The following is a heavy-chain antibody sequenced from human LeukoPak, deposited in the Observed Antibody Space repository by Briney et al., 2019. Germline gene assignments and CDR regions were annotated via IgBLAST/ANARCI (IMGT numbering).Heavy chain of an antibody. V-gene: IGHV1-2*05. CDR2: INPNTGGT. CDR1: GYTFTGYY. Sequence: GASVKVSCKTAGYTFTGYYLHWVRQAPGQGLEWMGRINPNTGGTNFAQMFQGRVTMTRDTSINTAYMELSRLRSDDTVVYYCARVYSMTVVDRRAYSLAYWGQGTLVTVSS. CDR3: ARVYSMTVVDRRAYSLAY. J-gene: IGHJ4*02. D-gene: IGHD3-22*01.